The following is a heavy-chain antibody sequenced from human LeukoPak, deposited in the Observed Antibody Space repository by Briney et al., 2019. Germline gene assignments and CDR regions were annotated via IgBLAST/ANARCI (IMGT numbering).Heavy chain of an antibody. CDR3: ARDRLGYYDSSGYFDY. V-gene: IGHV1-69*04. J-gene: IGHJ4*02. CDR2: IIPILGIA. Sequence: SVKVSCKASGGTFSSYAISWVRQAPGQGLEWMGRIIPILGIANYAQKLQGRVTMTTDTSTSTAYMELRSLRSDDTAVYYCARDRLGYYDSSGYFDYWGQGTLVTVSS. CDR1: GGTFSSYA. D-gene: IGHD3-22*01.